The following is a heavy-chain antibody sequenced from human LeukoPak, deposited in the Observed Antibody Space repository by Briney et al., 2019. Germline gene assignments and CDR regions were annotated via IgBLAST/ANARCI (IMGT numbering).Heavy chain of an antibody. J-gene: IGHJ5*02. D-gene: IGHD2-2*01. Sequence: GGSLRLSCAASGFTLSSYWMHWVRQAPGKGLVWVSRINTDGSSTSYADSVKGRFTISRDNAKNTLYLQMNSLRAEDTAVYYCARAGGRVPAANWFDPWGQGTLVTVSS. CDR2: INTDGSST. CDR1: GFTLSSYW. CDR3: ARAGGRVPAANWFDP. V-gene: IGHV3-74*01.